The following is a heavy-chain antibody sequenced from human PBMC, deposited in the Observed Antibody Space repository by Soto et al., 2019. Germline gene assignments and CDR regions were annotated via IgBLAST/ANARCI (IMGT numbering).Heavy chain of an antibody. Sequence: PGGSLRLSCAASGFTFSSYEMNWVRQAPGKGLEWVSYISSSGSTIYYADSVKGRFTISRDNAKNSLYLQMNSLRAEDTAVYYCARDKISWAFDIWGQGTMVTVSS. D-gene: IGHD6-13*01. V-gene: IGHV3-48*03. CDR2: ISSSGSTI. CDR3: ARDKISWAFDI. J-gene: IGHJ3*02. CDR1: GFTFSSYE.